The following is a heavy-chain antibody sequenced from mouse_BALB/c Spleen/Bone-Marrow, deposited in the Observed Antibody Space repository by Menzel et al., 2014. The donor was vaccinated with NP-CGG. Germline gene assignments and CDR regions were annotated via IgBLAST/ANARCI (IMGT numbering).Heavy chain of an antibody. CDR1: GFTFSSYA. Sequence: EVQGVESGEGLVRPGGSLKLSCAASGFTFSSYAMSWVRQTPEKRLEWVASISSGGSTYYPDSVKGRFTISRDNARNILYLQMSSLRSEDTAMYYCARRGGSGNYAMDYWGQGTSVTVSS. CDR3: ARRGGSGNYAMDY. V-gene: IGHV5-6-5*01. CDR2: ISSGGST. J-gene: IGHJ4*01. D-gene: IGHD1-1*01.